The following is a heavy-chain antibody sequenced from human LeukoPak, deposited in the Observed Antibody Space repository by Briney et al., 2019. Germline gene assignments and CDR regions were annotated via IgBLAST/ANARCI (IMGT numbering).Heavy chain of an antibody. CDR2: TYYRSKWYN. V-gene: IGHV6-1*01. Sequence: SQTLSLTCAISGDSVSSNSAAWNWIRQSPSRGLEWLGRTYYRSKWYNDYAVSVKSRITINPDTSKNQFSLQLNSVTPEDTAVYYCASGNDSSGDTSFDYWGKGTLVTVSS. CDR1: GDSVSSNSAA. J-gene: IGHJ4*02. CDR3: ASGNDSSGDTSFDY. D-gene: IGHD3-22*01.